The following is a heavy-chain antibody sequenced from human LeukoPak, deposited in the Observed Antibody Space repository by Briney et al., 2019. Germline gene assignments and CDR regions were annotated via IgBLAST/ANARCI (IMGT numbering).Heavy chain of an antibody. CDR2: IKQDGGEK. D-gene: IGHD3-9*01. Sequence: GGSLRLSCAASGFPFNDYWMSWVRQAPGKGLEWVASIKQDGGEKRYVDSVKGRFTISRDNTENSLYLQMNSLGAEDTALYYCARVRLANTPEFFQHWGQGTLVTVSS. CDR3: ARVRLANTPEFFQH. CDR1: GFPFNDYW. J-gene: IGHJ1*01. V-gene: IGHV3-7*03.